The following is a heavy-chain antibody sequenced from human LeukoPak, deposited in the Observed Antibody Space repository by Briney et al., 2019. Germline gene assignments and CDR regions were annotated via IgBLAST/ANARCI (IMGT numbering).Heavy chain of an antibody. D-gene: IGHD4-17*01. J-gene: IGHJ4*02. CDR2: ISHDGSNK. V-gene: IGHV3-30*04. CDR3: AKDGGYGDNDF. CDR1: GFTFSSYA. Sequence: PGGSLRLSCAASGFTFSSYAMHWVRQAPGKGLEWVAVISHDGSNKYYADSVKGRFTISRDNSKNTLYLQMSSLRAEDTAVYYCAKDGGYGDNDFWGQGTLVTVSS.